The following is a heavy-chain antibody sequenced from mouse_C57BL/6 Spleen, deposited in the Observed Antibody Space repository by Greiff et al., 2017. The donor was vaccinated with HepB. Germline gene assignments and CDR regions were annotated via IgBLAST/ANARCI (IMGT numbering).Heavy chain of an antibody. J-gene: IGHJ2*01. Sequence: EVKLVESEGGLVQPGRSMKLSCTASGFTFSDYYMAWVRQVPEKGLEWVANINYDGSSTYYLDSLKSRFIISRDNAKNILYLQMSSLKSEDTATYYCARDGTTVAKPYFDYWGQGTTLTVSS. CDR3: ARDGTTVAKPYFDY. CDR2: INYDGSST. V-gene: IGHV5-16*01. D-gene: IGHD1-1*01. CDR1: GFTFSDYY.